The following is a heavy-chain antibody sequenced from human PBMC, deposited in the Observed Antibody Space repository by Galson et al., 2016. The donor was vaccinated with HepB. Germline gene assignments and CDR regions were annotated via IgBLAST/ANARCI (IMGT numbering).Heavy chain of an antibody. J-gene: IGHJ6*02. V-gene: IGHV3-30*04. CDR3: ARVPSHYGMDV. Sequence: SLRLSCAAPGFTFTNYGMHWVRQAPGKGLEWVAVISLDGSQKHYADSVQGRFTISRDNSNNTLYLQMNSLRIEDTAVYYCARVPSHYGMDVWGQGTTVTVSS. CDR2: ISLDGSQK. CDR1: GFTFTNYG.